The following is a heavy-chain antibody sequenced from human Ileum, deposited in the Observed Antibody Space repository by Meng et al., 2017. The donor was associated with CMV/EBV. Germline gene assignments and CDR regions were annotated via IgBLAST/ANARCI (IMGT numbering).Heavy chain of an antibody. CDR2: IDPISGGT. CDR3: TREKTGFGGPRFDY. V-gene: IGHV1-2*06. D-gene: IGHD3-16*01. J-gene: IGHJ4*02. CDR1: GYNFIGYY. Sequence: KVSGYNFIGYYMHWVRQAPGQGLQWMGRIDPISGGTNYPQEFQGRVTMTGDTSVSTAYMDLHSLRSDDTAVYFCTREKTGFGGPRFDYWGQGTLVTVSS.